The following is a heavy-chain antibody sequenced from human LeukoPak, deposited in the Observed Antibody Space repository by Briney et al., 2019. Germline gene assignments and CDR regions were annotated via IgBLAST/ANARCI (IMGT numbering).Heavy chain of an antibody. Sequence: SGPALVKPTQTLTLTCTFSGFSLSTSGMCVSWIRQPPGKALEWLARIDWDDDKYYSTSLQTRLTISKDTSKNQVVLTMTNMDPVDTATYYCARDYYDSSGYYPDYWGQGTLVTVSS. CDR2: IDWDDDK. CDR1: GFSLSTSGMC. D-gene: IGHD3-22*01. V-gene: IGHV2-70*11. J-gene: IGHJ4*02. CDR3: ARDYYDSSGYYPDY.